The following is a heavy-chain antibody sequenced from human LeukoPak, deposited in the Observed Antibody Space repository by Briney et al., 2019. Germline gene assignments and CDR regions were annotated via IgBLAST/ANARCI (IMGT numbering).Heavy chain of an antibody. CDR3: ARVLREQQLAYYYYMDV. J-gene: IGHJ6*03. V-gene: IGHV1-69*05. Sequence: SVKVSCKASGGTFSSYAISWVRQAPGQGHEWMGGIIPIFGTANYAQKFQGRVTITTDESTSTAYMELSSLRSEDTAVYYCARVLREQQLAYYYYMDVWGKGTTVTVSS. D-gene: IGHD6-13*01. CDR2: IIPIFGTA. CDR1: GGTFSSYA.